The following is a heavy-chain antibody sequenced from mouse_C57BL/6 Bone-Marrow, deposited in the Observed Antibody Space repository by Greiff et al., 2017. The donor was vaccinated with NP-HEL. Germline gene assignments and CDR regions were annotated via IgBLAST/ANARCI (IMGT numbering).Heavy chain of an antibody. CDR2: IYPGSGST. Sequence: LVESGAELVKPGASVKMSCKASGYTFTSYWLTWVKQRPGQGLEWIGDIYPGSGSTNYNEKFKSKATLTVDTSSSTAYMQLSSLKSEDSAVYYCAREGTYYYGSSYDYWGQGTTLTVSS. CDR3: AREGTYYYGSSYDY. D-gene: IGHD1-1*01. J-gene: IGHJ2*01. V-gene: IGHV1-55*01. CDR1: GYTFTSYW.